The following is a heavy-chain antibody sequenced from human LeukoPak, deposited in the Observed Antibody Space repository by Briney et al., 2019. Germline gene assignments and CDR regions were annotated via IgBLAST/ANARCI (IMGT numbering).Heavy chain of an antibody. CDR1: GGTFSSYA. J-gene: IGHJ4*02. V-gene: IGHV1-69*05. CDR2: IIPIFGTA. Sequence: SVKVSCKASGGTFSSYAIGWVRQAPGQGLEWMGGIIPIFGTANYAQKFQGRVTITTDESTSTAYMELSSLRSEDTAVYYCARGGPSYSAYFDYWGQGTLVTVSS. CDR3: ARGGPSYSAYFDY. D-gene: IGHD1-26*01.